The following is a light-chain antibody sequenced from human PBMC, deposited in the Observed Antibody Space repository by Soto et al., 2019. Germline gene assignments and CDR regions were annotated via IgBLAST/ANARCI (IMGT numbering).Light chain of an antibody. J-gene: IGKJ2*03. CDR2: DVS. Sequence: EIVLTQSPATLSLSPGDTATLSCRASQSVSSYLAWYQQKPGQAPRLLIYDVSNRATGIPARFSGSGSGTDFTLTIGSLEPEDFAVYDCQQRSNWPRSFGKGTKVEIK. CDR3: QQRSNWPRS. V-gene: IGKV3-11*01. CDR1: QSVSSY.